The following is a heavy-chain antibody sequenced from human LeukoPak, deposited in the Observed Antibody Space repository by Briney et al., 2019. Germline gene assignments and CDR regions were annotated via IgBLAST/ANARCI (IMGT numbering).Heavy chain of an antibody. J-gene: IGHJ5*02. D-gene: IGHD2-21*01. Sequence: PSETLSLTCTVSGGSISSSTYYWGWVRQPPGKGLEWIGEVYHSGSTNYNPSLKTRVTISVDKSKNQFSLNLRSMTAADTAVYYCARVTGDSDSSTWYDDWGQGTLVTVSS. V-gene: IGHV4-39*07. CDR1: GGSISSSTYY. CDR2: VYHSGST. CDR3: ARVTGDSDSSTWYDD.